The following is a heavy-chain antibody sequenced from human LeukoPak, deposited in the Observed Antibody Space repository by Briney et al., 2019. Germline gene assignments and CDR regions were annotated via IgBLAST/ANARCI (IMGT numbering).Heavy chain of an antibody. CDR2: IRQDGGEK. Sequence: GGSLRLSCAASGIRFTTHWMNWVRQAPGKWLEWVASIRQDGGEKKYVDSVKGRFTISRDLAQNSLFLQMNSLRAEDTAVYYCASAYASYDFWSGYENFDFWGQGTLVTVSS. D-gene: IGHD3-3*01. V-gene: IGHV3-7*01. CDR1: GIRFTTHW. CDR3: ASAYASYDFWSGYENFDF. J-gene: IGHJ4*02.